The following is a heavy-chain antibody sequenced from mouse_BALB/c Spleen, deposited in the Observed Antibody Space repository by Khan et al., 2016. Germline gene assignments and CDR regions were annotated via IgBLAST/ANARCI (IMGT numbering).Heavy chain of an antibody. CDR2: INPDSSTI. D-gene: IGHD1-1*01. CDR3: GRLYYYGNVDY. Sequence: EVKLLESGGGLVQPGGSLKLSCAASGFDFSRYWMSWVRQAPGKGLEWIGEINPDSSTINYTPSLKDQFIISRDNAKNTLYLQMSKVRSEDTALYYCGRLYYYGNVDYWGQGTTLTVSS. CDR1: GFDFSRYW. V-gene: IGHV4-1*02. J-gene: IGHJ2*01.